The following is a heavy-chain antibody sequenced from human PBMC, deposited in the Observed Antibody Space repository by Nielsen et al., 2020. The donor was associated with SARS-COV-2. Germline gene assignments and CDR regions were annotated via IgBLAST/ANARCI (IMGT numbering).Heavy chain of an antibody. D-gene: IGHD1/OR15-1a*01. Sequence: ASVKVSCKSSGYTFTTNAIHWVRQAPGQWLEWMGWINTSNGNTKYSQRSQGRVTFTRDTSASTAHMELASLNSEDTAIYYCAREAGRGTLSGTERYFDFWGQGTLVTVSS. V-gene: IGHV1-3*04. CDR1: GYTFTTNA. CDR2: INTSNGNT. CDR3: AREAGRGTLSGTERYFDF. J-gene: IGHJ4*02.